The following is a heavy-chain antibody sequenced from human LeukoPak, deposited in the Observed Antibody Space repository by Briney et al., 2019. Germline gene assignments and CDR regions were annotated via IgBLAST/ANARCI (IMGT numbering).Heavy chain of an antibody. Sequence: GRSLRLSCAASGFTFDDYAMHWVRQAPGKGLEWVSGISWNSGSIDYADSVKGRFTISRDNAKNSLYLQMNSLRAEDTAIYYCARVDYDRSGEDANAEYFQHWGQGTLVTVSS. D-gene: IGHD3-22*01. CDR3: ARVDYDRSGEDANAEYFQH. V-gene: IGHV3-9*01. J-gene: IGHJ1*01. CDR1: GFTFDDYA. CDR2: ISWNSGSI.